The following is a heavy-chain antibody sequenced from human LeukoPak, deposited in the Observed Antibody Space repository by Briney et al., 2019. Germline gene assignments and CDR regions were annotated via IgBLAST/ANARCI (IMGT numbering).Heavy chain of an antibody. J-gene: IGHJ4*02. Sequence: PGGSLRLSCAASGFTFSSYAMTWVRQAPGEGLEWGANINQDGSEKYYVDSVKGRFTFSRDNAKNALYLRMDSLRVEDTAVYYCARDATRGGDFDYWGQGTLVTVSS. D-gene: IGHD2-21*01. V-gene: IGHV3-7*01. CDR3: ARDATRGGDFDY. CDR2: INQDGSEK. CDR1: GFTFSSYA.